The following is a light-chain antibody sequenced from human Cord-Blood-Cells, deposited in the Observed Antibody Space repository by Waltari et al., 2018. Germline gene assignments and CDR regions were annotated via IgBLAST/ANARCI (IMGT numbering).Light chain of an antibody. CDR3: QQYNSYWT. V-gene: IGKV1-5*01. Sequence: DIQMTQSPSTLSASVGARVTITCRASQSISSWLAWYQQKPGKAPKLLIYDASRLESGVSSSFSGSGSAREFKPAIRRRQRDDLTTYDCQQYNSYWTLGQGSKVEIK. CDR2: DAS. CDR1: QSISSW. J-gene: IGKJ1*01.